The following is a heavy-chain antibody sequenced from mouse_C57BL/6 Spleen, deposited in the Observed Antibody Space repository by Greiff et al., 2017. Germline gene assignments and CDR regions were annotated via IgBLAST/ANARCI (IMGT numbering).Heavy chain of an antibody. CDR1: GYTFTSYT. D-gene: IGHD1-1*01. CDR2: INPSSGYT. V-gene: IGHV1-4*01. J-gene: IGHJ1*03. Sequence: VQLQQSGAELARPGASVKMSCKASGYTFTSYTMHWVKQRPGQGLEWIGYINPSSGYTKYNQKFKDKATLTADKASSTAYMQLSSLTSEDSAVYYCARGDGSSYGYFDVGGTGTTVTVSS. CDR3: ARGDGSSYGYFDV.